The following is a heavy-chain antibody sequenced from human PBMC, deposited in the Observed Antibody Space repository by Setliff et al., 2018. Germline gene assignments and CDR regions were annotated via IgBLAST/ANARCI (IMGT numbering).Heavy chain of an antibody. CDR2: IHYSGNT. Sequence: SETLSLTCSVSGGSINRDYWNWIRQPPGKGLEWIGYIHYSGNTNYNPSLKSRVTISFNTSKNQISLKLSSVTAADTAVYYCARAAKYDSSGYYGFWFDPWGQGTLVTVSS. V-gene: IGHV4-59*01. CDR3: ARAAKYDSSGYYGFWFDP. J-gene: IGHJ5*02. CDR1: GGSINRDY. D-gene: IGHD3-22*01.